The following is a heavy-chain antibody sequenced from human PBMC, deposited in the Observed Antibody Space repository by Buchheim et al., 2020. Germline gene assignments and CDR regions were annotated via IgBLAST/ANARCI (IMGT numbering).Heavy chain of an antibody. CDR3: VRDLSWSFDC. Sequence: EVHLAESGGGLIQPGGSLRLSCSASGLTFGEESMNWVRQAPGKGLEWISRIRSVGGSYADSVKGRFTISRDNAKSSLYLQMNSLRIEDTAVYFCVRDLSWSFDCWGQG. CDR1: GLTFGEES. J-gene: IGHJ4*02. D-gene: IGHD3-3*01. CDR2: IRSVGG. V-gene: IGHV3-21*03.